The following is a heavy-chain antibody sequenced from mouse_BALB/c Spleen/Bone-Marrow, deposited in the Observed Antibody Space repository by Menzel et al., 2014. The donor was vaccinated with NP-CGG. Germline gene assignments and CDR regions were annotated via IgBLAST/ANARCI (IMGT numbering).Heavy chain of an antibody. CDR2: ISDGGNYT. CDR3: ARVGDYRYAWFAF. CDR1: GFTFSDYF. J-gene: IGHJ3*01. Sequence: VQLKESGGALVKPGGSLKLSCAASGFTFSDYFMYWVRQTPEKRLEWVATISDGGNYTCYPDSVKGRFTISRDNAKNNLHLQMNSLKSEDTAKYFCARVGDYRYAWFAFWGQGTLVTVSA. D-gene: IGHD2-14*01. V-gene: IGHV5-4*02.